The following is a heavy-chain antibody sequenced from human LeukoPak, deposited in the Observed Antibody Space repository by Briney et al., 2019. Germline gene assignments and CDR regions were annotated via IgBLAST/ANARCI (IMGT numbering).Heavy chain of an antibody. J-gene: IGHJ4*02. CDR3: AKDREGSGYYFDY. CDR2: ISYDGSNK. V-gene: IGHV3-30*18. CDR1: GFTFSTYV. D-gene: IGHD3-22*01. Sequence: PGRSLRLSCAASGFTFSTYVMHWVRQAPGKGLEWVAIISYDGSNKYYADSVKDRFTISRDNSKNTLYLQMNSLRAEDTALYYCAKDREGSGYYFDYWGQGTLVTVSS.